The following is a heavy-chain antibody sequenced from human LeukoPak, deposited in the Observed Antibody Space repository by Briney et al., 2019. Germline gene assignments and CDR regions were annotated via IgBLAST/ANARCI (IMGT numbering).Heavy chain of an antibody. Sequence: SETLSLTCTVSGGSISSSNYYWDWIRQPPGKGLEWIGSIYYSGSTYYNPSLKSRVTISVDTSENQFSLKLSSVTAPDTAVYFCARRGTTSREYWGQGTLVTVSS. J-gene: IGHJ4*02. CDR1: GGSISSSNYY. CDR2: IYYSGST. D-gene: IGHD1-7*01. V-gene: IGHV4-39*01. CDR3: ARRGTTSREY.